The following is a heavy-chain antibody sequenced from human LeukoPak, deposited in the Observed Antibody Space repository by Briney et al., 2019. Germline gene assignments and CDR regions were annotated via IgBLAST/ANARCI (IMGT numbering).Heavy chain of an antibody. V-gene: IGHV4-59*08. J-gene: IGHJ1*01. CDR1: GGSISSYY. Sequence: PSETLSLTCTVSGGSISSYYWSWIRQPPGRGLEWIGYIYYSGSTNYNPSLQSRVTISVDTSKNQLSLSLSSVTAADTAVYYCARPYTGSWYSGFQHWGQGTLVTVSS. CDR2: IYYSGST. D-gene: IGHD6-13*01. CDR3: ARPYTGSWYSGFQH.